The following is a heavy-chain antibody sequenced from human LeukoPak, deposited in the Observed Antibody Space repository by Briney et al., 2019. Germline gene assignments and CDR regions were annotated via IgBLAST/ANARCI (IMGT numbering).Heavy chain of an antibody. CDR1: GFTFRNYA. Sequence: GGSLRLSCAASGFTFRNYAMTWVRQAPGKGLEWVANIKQDGSEKNYVDSVKGRFTISRDNAENSLFLQMNSLRVEDTAVYYCAREWQGGIAAAGTRIEGDYWGQGTLVAVSS. J-gene: IGHJ4*02. D-gene: IGHD6-13*01. CDR3: AREWQGGIAAAGTRIEGDY. CDR2: IKQDGSEK. V-gene: IGHV3-7*01.